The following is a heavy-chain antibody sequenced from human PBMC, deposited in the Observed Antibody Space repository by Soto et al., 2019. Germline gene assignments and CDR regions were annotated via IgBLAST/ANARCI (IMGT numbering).Heavy chain of an antibody. CDR2: ISSSSSTI. CDR1: GFTFSRYS. V-gene: IGHV3-48*01. J-gene: IGHJ4*02. CDR3: ARDGPYCSSTSCSSLDY. D-gene: IGHD2-2*01. Sequence: PGGSPRLSCAASGFTFSRYSMNWVRQAPGKGLEWVSYISSSSSTIYYADSVKGRFTISRDNAKNSLYLQMNSLRAEDTAVYYCARDGPYCSSTSCSSLDYWGQGTLVTVSS.